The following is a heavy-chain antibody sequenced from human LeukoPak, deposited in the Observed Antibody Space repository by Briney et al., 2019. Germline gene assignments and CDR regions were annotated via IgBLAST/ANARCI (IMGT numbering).Heavy chain of an antibody. Sequence: SETLSLTCTVSGGSISSHSWSWIRQPPGKGLEWIGYIFYSGPTNYSPSLKSRVTISVDTSKNQFSLRLSSVTAADTAVYFCARDYYDSRGDAFDIWGQGTMVTVSS. V-gene: IGHV4-59*11. CDR2: IFYSGPT. J-gene: IGHJ3*02. CDR3: ARDYYDSRGDAFDI. CDR1: GGSISSHS. D-gene: IGHD3-22*01.